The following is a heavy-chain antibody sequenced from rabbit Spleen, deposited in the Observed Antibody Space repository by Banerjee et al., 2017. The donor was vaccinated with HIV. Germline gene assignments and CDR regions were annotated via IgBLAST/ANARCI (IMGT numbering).Heavy chain of an antibody. CDR3: ARAIVPWLGLTRLDL. J-gene: IGHJ3*01. CDR1: GFSFSSSDW. D-gene: IGHD4-1*01. V-gene: IGHV1S40*01. Sequence: QSLEESGGDLVKPGASLTLTCTASGFSFSSSDWIYWVRQAPGKGLEWIGYIDPVFGTTYYASWAKGRFTISKTSTTVTLQMTSLTAADTATYFCARAIVPWLGLTRLDLWGPGTLVTVS. CDR2: IDPVFGTT.